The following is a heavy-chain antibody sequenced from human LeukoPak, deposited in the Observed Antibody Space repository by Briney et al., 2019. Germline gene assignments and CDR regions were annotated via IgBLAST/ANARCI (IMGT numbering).Heavy chain of an antibody. CDR1: GFTFSSHW. D-gene: IGHD3-10*01. J-gene: IGHJ5*02. CDR3: ARALISLVRGATDWFDP. CDR2: IKEDGSQK. V-gene: IGHV3-7*01. Sequence: GGSLRLSCAASGFTFSSHWMSWVRQAPGRGLEWVANIKEDGSQKYYVDSVKGRFTISKDNAKDSLYLQMNSLRAEDTAVYYCARALISLVRGATDWFDPWGHGTLVTVSS.